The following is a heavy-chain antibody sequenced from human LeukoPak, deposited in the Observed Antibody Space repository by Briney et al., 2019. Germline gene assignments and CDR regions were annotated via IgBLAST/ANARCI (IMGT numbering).Heavy chain of an antibody. D-gene: IGHD2-2*01. J-gene: IGHJ4*02. CDR3: ARIQYQLLLAMDY. CDR2: INPNSGGT. Sequence: ASVKVSCKASGHTFTGYYMHWVRQAPGQGLEWMGWINPNSGGTNYAQKFQGRVTMTRDTSISTAYMELSRLRSDDTAVYYCARIQYQLLLAMDYWGQGTLVTVSS. CDR1: GHTFTGYY. V-gene: IGHV1-2*02.